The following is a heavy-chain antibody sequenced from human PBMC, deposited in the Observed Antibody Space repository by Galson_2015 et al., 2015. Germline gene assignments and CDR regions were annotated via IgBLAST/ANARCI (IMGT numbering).Heavy chain of an antibody. CDR2: IYWDVGT. J-gene: IGHJ4*02. Sequence: LGNPTQTLTLTCTFSAFSLSTSGVGVGWIRQPPGKAPEWLALIYWDVGTRYSPSLKSRLTITKDTSKNQVVRTMTNMDPVDTATYFCAHYVGINYYHSSGYPRFGYWGQGSLVTVSS. D-gene: IGHD3-22*01. CDR1: AFSLSTSGVG. CDR3: AHYVGINYYHSSGYPRFGY. V-gene: IGHV2-5*02.